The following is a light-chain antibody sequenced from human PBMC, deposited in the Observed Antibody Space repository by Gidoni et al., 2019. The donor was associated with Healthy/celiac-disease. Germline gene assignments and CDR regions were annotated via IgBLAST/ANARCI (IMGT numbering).Light chain of an antibody. V-gene: IGKV2-28*01. J-gene: IGKJ3*01. Sequence: ESVMTPSPLSLPVTPGEPASISCRSSQRLLHRNAYNDLDWYLQKPGQSPQLLIYLGSTRASGVPDRFSGSGSGTDFTLKISRVEAEDVGVYYCMQALQTPPFTFGPGTKVDIK. CDR3: MQALQTPPFT. CDR1: QRLLHRNAYND. CDR2: LGS.